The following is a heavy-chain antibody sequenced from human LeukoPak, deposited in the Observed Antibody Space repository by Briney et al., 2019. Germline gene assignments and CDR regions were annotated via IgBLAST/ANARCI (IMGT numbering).Heavy chain of an antibody. CDR1: GGSISSYY. D-gene: IGHD3-9*01. CDR3: ARGSIRYFDWLDGGHAFDI. Sequence: PSETLSLTCTVSGGSISSYYWSWIRQPPGKGLEWIGYIYYSGSTNYNPSLKSRVTISVDTSKNQFSLKLSSVTAADTAVYYCARGSIRYFDWLDGGHAFDIWGQGTMVTVSS. J-gene: IGHJ3*02. V-gene: IGHV4-59*01. CDR2: IYYSGST.